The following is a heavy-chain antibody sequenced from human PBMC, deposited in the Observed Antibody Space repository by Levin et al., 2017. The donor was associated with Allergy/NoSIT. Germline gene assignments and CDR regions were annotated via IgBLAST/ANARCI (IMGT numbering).Heavy chain of an antibody. CDR3: ATVKTGTSAYNWFDP. D-gene: IGHD1-1*01. V-gene: IGHV1-24*01. CDR2: FDPEDGET. CDR1: GYTLTELS. Sequence: PGGSLRLSCKVSGYTLTELSMHWVRQAPGKGLEWMGGFDPEDGETIYAQKFQGRVTMTEDTSTDTAYMELSSLRSEDTAVYYCATVKTGTSAYNWFDPWGQGTLVTVSS. J-gene: IGHJ5*02.